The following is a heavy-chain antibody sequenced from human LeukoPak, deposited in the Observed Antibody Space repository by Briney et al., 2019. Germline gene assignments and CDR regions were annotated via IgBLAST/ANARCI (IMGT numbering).Heavy chain of an antibody. CDR1: GYTFTAYY. D-gene: IGHD3-3*01. CDR2: ISAYNGNT. J-gene: IGHJ3*02. Sequence: ASVEVSCKASGYTFTAYYMHWVRQAPGQGLEWMGWISAYNGNTNYAQKLQGRVTMTTDTSTSTAYMELRSLRSDDTAVYYCARYRVDFWSGYAFDIWGQGTMVTVSS. V-gene: IGHV1-18*04. CDR3: ARYRVDFWSGYAFDI.